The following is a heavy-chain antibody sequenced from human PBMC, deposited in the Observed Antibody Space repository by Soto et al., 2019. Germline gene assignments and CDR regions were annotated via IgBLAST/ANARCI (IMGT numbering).Heavy chain of an antibody. D-gene: IGHD3-3*01. V-gene: IGHV4-4*07. CDR2: IYTSGST. CDR1: GGSISSYY. J-gene: IGHJ3*02. Sequence: PSETLSLTCTVSGGSISSYYWSWIRQPAGKGLEWIGRIYTSGSTNYNPSLKSRVTMSVDTSKNQFSLKLSSVTAADTAVYYCARDPPSGYYTLHDAFEIWGQGTMVTVSS. CDR3: ARDPPSGYYTLHDAFEI.